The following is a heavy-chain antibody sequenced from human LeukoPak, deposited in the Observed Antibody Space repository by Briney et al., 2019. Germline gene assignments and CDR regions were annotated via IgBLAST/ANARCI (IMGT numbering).Heavy chain of an antibody. D-gene: IGHD4-23*01. CDR3: ARSRGPGNHYFDY. CDR2: SSDTI. Sequence: GGSLRLSCAASGFTFSSYAMSWVRQAPRKGLEWVSTSSDTIYYTDSVKGRFTISRDTSKNTLYLQMNSLGAADTAVYYCARSRGPGNHYFDYWGQGALVTVSS. J-gene: IGHJ4*02. V-gene: IGHV3-23*01. CDR1: GFTFSSYA.